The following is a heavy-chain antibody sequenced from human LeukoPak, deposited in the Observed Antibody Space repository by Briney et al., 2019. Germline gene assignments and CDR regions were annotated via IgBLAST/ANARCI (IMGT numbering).Heavy chain of an antibody. Sequence: PGGSLRLSCAASGFTFSTYAMHWVRQAPGEGLEWVAVIWYDGSNKFYADSVKGRFTISRDNSKDTLYLQMNSLRADDTAVYYCARVNIYYFGMDVWGQGPTVTVSS. CDR1: GFTFSTYA. D-gene: IGHD1/OR15-1a*01. CDR2: IWYDGSNK. CDR3: ARVNIYYFGMDV. J-gene: IGHJ6*02. V-gene: IGHV3-33*01.